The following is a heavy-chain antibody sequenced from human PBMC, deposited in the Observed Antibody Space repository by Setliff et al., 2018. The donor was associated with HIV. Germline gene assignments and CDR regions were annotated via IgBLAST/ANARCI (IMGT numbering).Heavy chain of an antibody. CDR2: ISAYNGNT. J-gene: IGHJ4*02. Sequence: ASVKVSCKASGYTFTSYGISWVRQAPGQGLEWMGWISAYNGNTNYAQKLQGRVTMTTDTSTSAAYMELRSLRSDDTAVYYCARDTPLGSSSRVDYWGQGTLVTVSS. V-gene: IGHV1-18*01. D-gene: IGHD6-6*01. CDR1: GYTFTSYG. CDR3: ARDTPLGSSSRVDY.